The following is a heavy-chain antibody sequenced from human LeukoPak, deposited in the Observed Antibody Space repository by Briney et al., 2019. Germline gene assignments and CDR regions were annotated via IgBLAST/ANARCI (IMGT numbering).Heavy chain of an antibody. J-gene: IGHJ4*02. D-gene: IGHD5-24*01. CDR2: IIPIFGTA. Sequence: GASVKVSCKASGGTFSSYAISWVRQAPGQGLEWRGRIIPIFGTANYAQKFQGRVTITTDESTSTAYMELSSLRSEDTAVYYCARAVEMATIRGVTVSLDYWGQGTLVTVSS. CDR1: GGTFSSYA. V-gene: IGHV1-69*05. CDR3: ARAVEMATIRGVTVSLDY.